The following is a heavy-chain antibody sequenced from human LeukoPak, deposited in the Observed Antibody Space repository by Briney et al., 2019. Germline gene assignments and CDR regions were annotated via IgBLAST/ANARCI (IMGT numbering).Heavy chain of an antibody. J-gene: IGHJ4*02. CDR3: ARDTAAGDPYYFDY. V-gene: IGHV1-2*02. CDR2: INPNSGGT. D-gene: IGHD6-13*01. Sequence: ASVKVSCKASGYTFTGYYMHWVRQAPGQGLEWMGWINPNSGGTNYAQKFQGRVTMTRDTSISTAYMELSRLRSDDTAVYYCARDTAAGDPYYFDYWGQGTLVTVSS. CDR1: GYTFTGYY.